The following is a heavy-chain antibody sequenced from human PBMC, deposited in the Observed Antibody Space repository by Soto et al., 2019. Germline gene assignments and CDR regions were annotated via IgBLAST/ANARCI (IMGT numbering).Heavy chain of an antibody. V-gene: IGHV4-39*01. CDR2: IYYRGST. D-gene: IGHD6-6*01. CDR3: ASIPSIAPRYYDY. Sequence: SEALSHTYTVSGGSISSSSYYWGWIRQPPGKGLEWRGSIYYRGSTYYNPSLKRRATISVYTSKNQFSLKLSSVTAADTAVYYCASIPSIAPRYYDYCCQGTLVTVSS. CDR1: GGSISSSSYY. J-gene: IGHJ4*02.